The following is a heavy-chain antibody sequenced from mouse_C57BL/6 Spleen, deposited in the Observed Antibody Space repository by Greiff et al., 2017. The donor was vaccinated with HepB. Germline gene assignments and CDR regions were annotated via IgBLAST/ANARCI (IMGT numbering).Heavy chain of an antibody. CDR3: AYYYGSSYAMDY. J-gene: IGHJ4*01. D-gene: IGHD1-1*01. Sequence: EVQLLQSGGGLVQPGGSLKLSCAASGIDFSRYWMSWVRRAPGKGLEWIGEINPDSSTINYAPSLKDKFIISRDNAKNTLYLQMSKVRSEDTALYYCAYYYGSSYAMDYWGQGTSVTVSS. V-gene: IGHV4-1*01. CDR2: INPDSSTI. CDR1: GIDFSRYW.